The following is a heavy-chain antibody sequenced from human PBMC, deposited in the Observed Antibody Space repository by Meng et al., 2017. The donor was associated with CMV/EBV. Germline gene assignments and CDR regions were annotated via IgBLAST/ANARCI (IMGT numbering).Heavy chain of an antibody. CDR3: ARGEDQLLPWGAFDI. CDR2: ISAYNGNT. D-gene: IGHD2-2*01. CDR1: VYTFTSYG. J-gene: IGHJ3*02. V-gene: IGHV1-18*01. Sequence: SVTVSCKASVYTFTSYGISWVRQAPGQGLEWMGWISAYNGNTNYAQKLQGRVTMTTDTSTSTAYMELRSLRSDDTAVYYCARGEDQLLPWGAFDIWGQGTMVTVSS.